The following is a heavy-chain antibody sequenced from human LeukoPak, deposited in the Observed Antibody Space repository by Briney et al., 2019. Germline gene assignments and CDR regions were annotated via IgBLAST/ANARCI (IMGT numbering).Heavy chain of an antibody. Sequence: GASVKVSCKASGYTFTSYGISWVRQAPGQGLEWMGWISAYNGNTNYAQKLQGRVTMTTDTSTSTAYMELRSLRSDDTAVYYCASPHGGNPPDAFDIWGQGTMVTVSS. CDR1: GYTFTSYG. CDR3: ASPHGGNPPDAFDI. D-gene: IGHD4-23*01. V-gene: IGHV1-18*01. J-gene: IGHJ3*02. CDR2: ISAYNGNT.